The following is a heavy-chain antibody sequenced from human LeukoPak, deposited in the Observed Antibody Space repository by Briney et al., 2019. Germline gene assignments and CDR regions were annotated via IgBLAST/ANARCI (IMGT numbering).Heavy chain of an antibody. CDR3: AREWGYCSGGSCSDDFDI. CDR1: GYTFTSYG. V-gene: IGHV1-18*01. J-gene: IGHJ3*02. CDR2: ISAYNGNT. D-gene: IGHD2-15*01. Sequence: ASVKVSCKASGYTFTSYGISWVRQAPGQGLEWMGWISAYNGNTNYAQKLQGRVTMTTDTSTSTAYMELRSLRSDDTAVYYCAREWGYCSGGSCSDDFDISGKGTMVTVSS.